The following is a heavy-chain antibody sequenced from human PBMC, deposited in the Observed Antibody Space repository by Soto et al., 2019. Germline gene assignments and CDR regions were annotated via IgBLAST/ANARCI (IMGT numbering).Heavy chain of an antibody. D-gene: IGHD1-26*01. CDR2: ISYDGSNK. J-gene: IGHJ4*02. Sequence: QVQLVESGGGVVQPGRSLRLSCAASGFTFSSYGMHWVRQAPGKGLEWVAVISYDGSNKYYADSVKCRFTISRDNSKNTLYLQMNSLRAEDTAVYYCARSPYSVSYLAYLDYWGQGTLVTVSS. CDR3: ARSPYSVSYLAYLDY. CDR1: GFTFSSYG. V-gene: IGHV3-30*03.